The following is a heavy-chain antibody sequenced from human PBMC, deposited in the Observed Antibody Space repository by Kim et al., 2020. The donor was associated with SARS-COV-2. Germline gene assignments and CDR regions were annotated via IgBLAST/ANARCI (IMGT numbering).Heavy chain of an antibody. J-gene: IGHJ4*02. Sequence: THFAASVKVLFTITRDKTKNSLYLEMTSLRSEDTAVYFCAKGHSATSLFDYWGQGALVTVSS. CDR2: T. V-gene: IGHV3-43*01. D-gene: IGHD4-4*01. CDR3: AKGHSATSLFDY.